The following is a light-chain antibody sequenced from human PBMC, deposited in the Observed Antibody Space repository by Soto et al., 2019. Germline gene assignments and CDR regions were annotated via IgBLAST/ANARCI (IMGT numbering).Light chain of an antibody. V-gene: IGLV2-8*01. J-gene: IGLJ2*01. CDR2: EVS. Sequence: QSVLTQPPSASGSPGQSVTISCTGTSSDVGGYNYVSWYQQHPGKAPKLMIYEVSKRPSGVPDRFSGSKSGNTASLTVSGLQAEDEADYYCQAWDSSTAVVFGGGTKLTVL. CDR3: QAWDSSTAVV. CDR1: SSDVGGYNY.